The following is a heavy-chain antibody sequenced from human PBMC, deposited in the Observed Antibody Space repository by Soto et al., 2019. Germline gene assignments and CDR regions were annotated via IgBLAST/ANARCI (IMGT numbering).Heavy chain of an antibody. V-gene: IGHV3-23*01. J-gene: IGHJ4*02. CDR3: AKDDPPHYYDSSGYLQTHFDY. D-gene: IGHD3-22*01. CDR1: GFTFSSYA. Sequence: GGSLRLSCAASGFTFSSYAMSWVRQAPGKGLEWVSAISGSGGSTYYADSVKGRFTISRDNSKNMLYLQMNSLRAEDTAVYYCAKDDPPHYYDSSGYLQTHFDYWGQGTLVTVSS. CDR2: ISGSGGST.